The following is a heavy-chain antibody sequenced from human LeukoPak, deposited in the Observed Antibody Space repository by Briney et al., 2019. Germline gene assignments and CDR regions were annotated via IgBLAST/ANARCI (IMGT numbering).Heavy chain of an antibody. J-gene: IGHJ4*02. CDR3: TTDPGSYWRPFDY. CDR2: IKSKTDGGTT. D-gene: IGHD1-26*01. CDR1: GFTFSNAW. V-gene: IGHV3-15*01. Sequence: GGSLRLSCAASGFTFSNAWMSWVRQAPGKGLEWVGRIKSKTDGGTTDYAAPVKGRFTISRDDSKNTLYLQMNSLKTEDTAVYYCTTDPGSYWRPFDYWGQGTLVTVSS.